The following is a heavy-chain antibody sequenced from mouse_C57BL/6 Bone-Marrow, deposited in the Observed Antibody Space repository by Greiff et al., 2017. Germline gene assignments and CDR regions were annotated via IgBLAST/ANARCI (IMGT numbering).Heavy chain of an antibody. CDR3: ARWLLRDYAMDY. Sequence: VQLQQPGAELVKPGASVKMSCTASGYTFTSYWITWVKQRPGQGLEWIGEIYPGSGSTNYNEKFKSKATLTVDTSSSTAYLQLSSLTSEDSAVYYCARWLLRDYAMDYWGQGTSVTVSS. V-gene: IGHV1-55*01. D-gene: IGHD2-3*01. J-gene: IGHJ4*01. CDR1: GYTFTSYW. CDR2: IYPGSGST.